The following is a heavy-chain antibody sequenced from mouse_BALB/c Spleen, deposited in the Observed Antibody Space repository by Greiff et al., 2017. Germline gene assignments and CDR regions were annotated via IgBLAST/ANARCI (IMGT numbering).Heavy chain of an antibody. V-gene: IGHV5-6*01. D-gene: IGHD2-14*01. CDR3: ARHEGDYKYDGGAMDY. CDR2: ISSGGSYT. J-gene: IGHJ4*01. CDR1: GFTFSSYG. Sequence: EVKLMESGGDLVKPGGSLKLSCAASGFTFSSYGMSWVRQTPDKRLEWVATISSGGSYTYYPDSVKGRFTISRDNAENTLYLQMSSLKSEDTAMYYCARHEGDYKYDGGAMDYWGQGTSVTVSS.